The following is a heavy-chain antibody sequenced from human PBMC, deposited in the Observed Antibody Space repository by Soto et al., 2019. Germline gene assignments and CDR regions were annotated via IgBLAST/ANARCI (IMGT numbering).Heavy chain of an antibody. D-gene: IGHD3-22*01. Sequence: QVQLVQSGAEVKKPGASVKVSGKASGYTFTSYAMHWVRQAPGQRLEWMGWINAGNGNTKYSQKFQGRVTITRDTTSSTAYMELTSLRSEATYLYYCARSSGYYYVDYCGQGTLVTVSS. CDR3: ARSSGYYYVDY. CDR1: GYTFTSYA. J-gene: IGHJ4*02. V-gene: IGHV1-3*01. CDR2: INAGNGNT.